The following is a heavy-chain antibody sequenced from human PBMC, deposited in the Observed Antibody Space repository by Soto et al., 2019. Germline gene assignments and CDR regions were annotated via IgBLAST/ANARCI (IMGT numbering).Heavy chain of an antibody. CDR2: IYYSGST. V-gene: IGHV4-31*03. CDR1: GGSISSGTYY. J-gene: IGHJ4*02. CDR3: ARDWSDSSGYYAYFDY. D-gene: IGHD3-22*01. Sequence: QVQLQESGPGLVKPSQTLSLTCTVSGGSISSGTYYWSWIRQHPGKGLEWIGHIYYSGSTYYNPSLKSRVTISVYTSKNQSSLKLSSVTAADTAVYYCARDWSDSSGYYAYFDYWGQGTLVTVSS.